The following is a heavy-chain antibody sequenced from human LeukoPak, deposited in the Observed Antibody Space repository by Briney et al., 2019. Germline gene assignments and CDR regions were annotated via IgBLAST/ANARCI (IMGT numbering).Heavy chain of an antibody. CDR1: GFSLSTSGVG. CDR2: IYYSGST. Sequence: SGPTLVKPTQTLTLTCTFSGFSLSTSGVGVGWIRQPPGKGLEWIGYIYYSGSTIYNPSLKSRVTISLDTSNNQFSLKLRSVTAADTAVYYCARGHSIEPYYYYYYMDVWGKGTTVTVSS. V-gene: IGHV4-61*08. D-gene: IGHD4-11*01. J-gene: IGHJ6*03. CDR3: ARGHSIEPYYYYYYMDV.